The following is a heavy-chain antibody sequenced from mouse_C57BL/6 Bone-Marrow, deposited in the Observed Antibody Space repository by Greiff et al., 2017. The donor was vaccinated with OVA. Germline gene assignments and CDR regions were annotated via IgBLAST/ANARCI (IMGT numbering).Heavy chain of an antibody. Sequence: QVQLQQPGAELVKPGASVKVSCKASGYTFTSYWMHWVKQRPGQGLEWIGRIHPSDSDTNYNQKFKGKATLTLDKSSSTAYLHPSSLTSEYSAVYYCAIEATVENYCDYWGQGTTLTVSS. V-gene: IGHV1-74*01. D-gene: IGHD1-1*01. CDR2: IHPSDSDT. CDR3: AIEATVENYCDY. CDR1: GYTFTSYW. J-gene: IGHJ2*01.